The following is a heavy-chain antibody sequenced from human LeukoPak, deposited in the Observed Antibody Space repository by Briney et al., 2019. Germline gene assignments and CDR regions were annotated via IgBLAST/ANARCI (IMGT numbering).Heavy chain of an antibody. V-gene: IGHV3-48*03. CDR1: GFTYSSFE. CDR2: ISDSGTTK. D-gene: IGHD1-14*01. J-gene: IGHJ4*02. Sequence: PGGSLRLSCVASGFTYSSFEMIWVRQPPGKGLEWISYISDSGTTKYYADSVKRRFTISRDNAKNSLYLQMNSLRAEDTAVYYCVVAITYWGRGTQVTVSS. CDR3: VVAITY.